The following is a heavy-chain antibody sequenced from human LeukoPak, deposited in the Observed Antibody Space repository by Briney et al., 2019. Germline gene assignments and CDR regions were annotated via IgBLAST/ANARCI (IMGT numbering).Heavy chain of an antibody. V-gene: IGHV4-61*02. Sequence: PSQTLSLTCTVSGGSISSGSYYWSWIRQPAGKGLEWIGRIYTSGSTNYNPSLKSRVTISVDTSKNQFSLKLSSVTAADTAVYYCAYTIFGVVTPGYFDYWGQGTLVTVSS. D-gene: IGHD3-3*01. J-gene: IGHJ4*02. CDR2: IYTSGST. CDR1: GGSISSGSYY. CDR3: AYTIFGVVTPGYFDY.